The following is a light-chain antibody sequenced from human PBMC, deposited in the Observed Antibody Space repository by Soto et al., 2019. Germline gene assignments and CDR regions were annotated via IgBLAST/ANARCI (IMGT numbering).Light chain of an antibody. CDR1: QGIRNF. Sequence: DIQMTQSPTSLSASVGDRVTITCRASQGIRNFVAWYQQKPGKAPKLLIYAASTLQSGVPSRFSGSGSGTDFTRTINRLQPEDVATYSCQKYSSVPVFGPGTKVEIK. V-gene: IGKV1-27*01. CDR3: QKYSSVPV. CDR2: AAS. J-gene: IGKJ3*01.